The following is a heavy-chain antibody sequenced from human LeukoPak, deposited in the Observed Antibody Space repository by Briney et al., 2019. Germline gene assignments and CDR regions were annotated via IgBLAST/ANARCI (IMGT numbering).Heavy chain of an antibody. J-gene: IGHJ4*02. CDR3: ANARYCSGGSCPMGFWSFDY. Sequence: PGRSLRLSCAASGFTFSSYGMHWVRQAPGKGLEWVAVISYDGSNKYYADSVKGRFTISRDNSKNTLYLQMNSLRAEDTAVYYCANARYCSGGSCPMGFWSFDYWGQGTLVTVSS. CDR1: GFTFSSYG. D-gene: IGHD2-15*01. V-gene: IGHV3-30*18. CDR2: ISYDGSNK.